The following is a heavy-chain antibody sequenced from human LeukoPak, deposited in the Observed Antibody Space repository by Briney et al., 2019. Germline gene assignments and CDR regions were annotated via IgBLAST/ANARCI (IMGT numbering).Heavy chain of an antibody. CDR3: ASLRPPVVGATWVDY. CDR1: GVSISSSSCY. V-gene: IGHV4-39*01. D-gene: IGHD1-26*01. Sequence: SETLPLTCTVSGVSISSSSCYWGWIRQPPGKGLEWIGSIYNTGSSYYNPSLKSRGTISVDTSKNQFSLRLRSVTAADTAVYYCASLRPPVVGATWVDYWGQGILVTVSS. CDR2: IYNTGSS. J-gene: IGHJ4*02.